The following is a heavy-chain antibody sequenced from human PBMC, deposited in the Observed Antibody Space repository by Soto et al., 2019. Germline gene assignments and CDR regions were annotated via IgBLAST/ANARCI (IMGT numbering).Heavy chain of an antibody. CDR1: GYTFTSYA. V-gene: IGHV1-3*01. CDR3: AESIAVAGPFDY. J-gene: IGHJ4*02. Sequence: QVPLVQSGAEVKKPGASVKVSCKASGYTFTSYAMHWVRQAPGQRLEWMGWINAGNGNTKYSQKFQGRVTITRDTSGSTAYMELSSLRSEDTAVYYCAESIAVAGPFDYWGQGTLVTVSS. D-gene: IGHD6-19*01. CDR2: INAGNGNT.